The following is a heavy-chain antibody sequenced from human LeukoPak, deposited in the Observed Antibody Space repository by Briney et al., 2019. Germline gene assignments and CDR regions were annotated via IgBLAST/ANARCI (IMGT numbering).Heavy chain of an antibody. CDR3: AREGSTVTTIDY. D-gene: IGHD4-11*01. CDR2: ISYDGSNK. CDR1: GFTFSSYA. V-gene: IGHV3-30-3*01. J-gene: IGHJ4*02. Sequence: GGSLRLSCAASGFTFSSYAMPWVRQAPGKGLEWVAVISYDGSNKYYADSVKGRFTISRDNSKNTLYLQMNSLRAEDTAVYYCAREGSTVTTIDYWGQGTLVTVSS.